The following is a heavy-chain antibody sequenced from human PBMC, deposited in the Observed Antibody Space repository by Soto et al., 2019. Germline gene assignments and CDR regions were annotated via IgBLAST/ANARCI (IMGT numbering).Heavy chain of an antibody. J-gene: IGHJ6*03. CDR3: ARDLFYCSGGSCYYYYMDV. D-gene: IGHD2-15*01. CDR2: IWYDGSNK. Sequence: QVQLVESGGGVVQPGRSLRLSCAASGFTFSSYGMHWVRQAPGKGLEWVAVIWYDGSNKYYADSVKGRFTISRDNSKNTLYLQMNSLRAEDTAVYYCARDLFYCSGGSCYYYYMDVWGKVTTVTVSS. V-gene: IGHV3-33*01. CDR1: GFTFSSYG.